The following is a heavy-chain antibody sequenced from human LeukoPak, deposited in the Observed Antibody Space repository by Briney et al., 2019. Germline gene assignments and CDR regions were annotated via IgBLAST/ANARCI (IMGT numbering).Heavy chain of an antibody. V-gene: IGHV4-39*01. Sequence: SETLSLTCTVSGGSIGSSSYYWGWIRQPPGKGLEWIGSIYYSGSTYYNPSLKSRVTISVDTSKNQFSLKLSSVTAADTAVYYCARRGSSGWYDYWGQGTLVTVSS. D-gene: IGHD6-19*01. CDR2: IYYSGST. CDR1: GGSIGSSSYY. J-gene: IGHJ4*02. CDR3: ARRGSSGWYDY.